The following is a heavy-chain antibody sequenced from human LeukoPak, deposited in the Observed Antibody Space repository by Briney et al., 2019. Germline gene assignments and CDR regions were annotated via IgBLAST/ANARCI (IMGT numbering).Heavy chain of an antibody. CDR3: LATVSSSSYRYYFDY. J-gene: IGHJ4*02. CDR1: GFTFSSYA. Sequence: GGSLRLSCAASGFTFSSYAMSWVRQAPGKGLEWVSAISGSGGSTYYADSVKGRFTISRDNSKNTLYLQMNSLRAEDTAVYYCLATVSSSSYRYYFDYWGQGTLVTVSS. V-gene: IGHV3-23*01. CDR2: ISGSGGST. D-gene: IGHD6-6*01.